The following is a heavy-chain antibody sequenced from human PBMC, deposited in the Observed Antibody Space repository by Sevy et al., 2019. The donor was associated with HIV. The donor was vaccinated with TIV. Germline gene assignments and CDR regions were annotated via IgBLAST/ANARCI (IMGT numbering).Heavy chain of an antibody. Sequence: SETLSLTCTVSGGSFGSSSYYWNWIRQPAGKGLEWIGRIYTSGTTNYNPSLKSRVTMSVDTSKNQFSLKLSSVTAADKAVYYCAGRIAVAAFDYWGQGNLVTVSS. CDR1: GGSFGSSSYY. J-gene: IGHJ4*02. CDR2: IYTSGTT. D-gene: IGHD6-19*01. V-gene: IGHV4-61*02. CDR3: AGRIAVAAFDY.